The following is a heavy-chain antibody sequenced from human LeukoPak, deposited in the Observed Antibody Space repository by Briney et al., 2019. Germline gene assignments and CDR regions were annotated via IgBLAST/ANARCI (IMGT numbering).Heavy chain of an antibody. CDR2: ISSVSTYI. V-gene: IGHV3-21*01. Sequence: GGSLRLSCAASGFTFRSYTMNWVRQAPGKGLEWVSSISSVSTYIYYADSLKGRLTISRDNAKDSVYLQLNNLRPEDTAVYYCARRAGAYSHPYDYWGQGTLVTVSS. CDR1: GFTFRSYT. CDR3: ARRAGAYSHPYDY. J-gene: IGHJ4*02. D-gene: IGHD4/OR15-4a*01.